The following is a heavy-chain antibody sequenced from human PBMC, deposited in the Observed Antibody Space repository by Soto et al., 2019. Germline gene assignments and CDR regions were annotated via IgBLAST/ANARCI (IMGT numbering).Heavy chain of an antibody. D-gene: IGHD3-16*01. CDR1: GFTFTSYA. V-gene: IGHV1-18*01. Sequence: QVHLVQSGAEVKMPGASVNVSCKASGFTFTSYAITWVRQAPGQGLEWMGWISAYNGGTNYAQKFQGRVTMTTDSSTSTAYMELGSLTSDDTAVYFCARDFTGWPPDGVDSWGQGTLVTVSA. CDR3: ARDFTGWPPDGVDS. J-gene: IGHJ4*02. CDR2: ISAYNGGT.